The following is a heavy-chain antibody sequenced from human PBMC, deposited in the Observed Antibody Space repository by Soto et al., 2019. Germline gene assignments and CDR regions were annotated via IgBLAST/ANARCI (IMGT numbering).Heavy chain of an antibody. CDR1: GGSISGYY. D-gene: IGHD3-10*01. J-gene: IGHJ5*02. Sequence: SETLSLTCTVSGGSISGYYWSWIRQPPGKGLEWIGEINHSGSTNYNPSLKSRVTISVDTSKNQFSLKLSSVTAADTAVYYCARGKAHYYGSGIHWFDPWGQGTLVTVPS. CDR3: ARGKAHYYGSGIHWFDP. V-gene: IGHV4-34*01. CDR2: INHSGST.